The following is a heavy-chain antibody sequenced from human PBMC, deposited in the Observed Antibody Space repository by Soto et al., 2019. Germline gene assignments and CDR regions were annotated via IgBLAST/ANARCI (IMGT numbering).Heavy chain of an antibody. CDR2: ISGSGGST. V-gene: IGHV3-23*01. D-gene: IGHD3-3*01. Sequence: PGGSLRLSCAASGFTFSSYAMSWVRQAPGKXLEWVSAISGSGGSTYYADSVKGRFTISRDNSKNTLYLQMNSLRAEDTAVYYCAKDGPGDDFWSGYYYYYYGMDVWGQGTTVTVSS. J-gene: IGHJ6*02. CDR1: GFTFSSYA. CDR3: AKDGPGDDFWSGYYYYYYGMDV.